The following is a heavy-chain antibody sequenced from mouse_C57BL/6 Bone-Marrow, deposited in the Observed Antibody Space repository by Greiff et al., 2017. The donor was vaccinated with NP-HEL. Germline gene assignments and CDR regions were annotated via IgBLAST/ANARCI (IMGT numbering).Heavy chain of an antibody. CDR1: GFTFSDYY. J-gene: IGHJ4*01. D-gene: IGHD2-1*01. Sequence: EVKLVESEGGLVQPGSSMKLSCTASGFTFSDYYMAWVRQVPEKGLEWVANINYDGSSTYYLDSLKSRFIISRDNAKNILYLQMSSPKSEDTATYYCAKEIYYGNYEAMDYWGQGTSVTVSS. V-gene: IGHV5-16*01. CDR3: AKEIYYGNYEAMDY. CDR2: INYDGSST.